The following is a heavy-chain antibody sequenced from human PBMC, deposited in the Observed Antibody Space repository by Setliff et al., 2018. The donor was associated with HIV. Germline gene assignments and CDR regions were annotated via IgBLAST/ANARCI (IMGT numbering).Heavy chain of an antibody. CDR3: ASGYGSGSYPGD. CDR2: IYYSGST. J-gene: IGHJ4*02. V-gene: IGHV4-39*07. Sequence: SETLSLTCTVTDDSISRSSYYWAWIRQSPGKGLEWIGSIYYSGSTYYNPSPESRVTISVDTSKNQFSLKLSSVTAADTAVYYCASGYGSGSYPGDWGQGTLVTVSS. D-gene: IGHD3-10*01. CDR1: DDSISRSSYY.